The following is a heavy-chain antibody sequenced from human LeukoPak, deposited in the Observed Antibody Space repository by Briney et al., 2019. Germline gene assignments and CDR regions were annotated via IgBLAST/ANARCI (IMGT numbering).Heavy chain of an antibody. CDR3: ASPPITMTVY. CDR1: GFTFSSYE. J-gene: IGHJ4*02. V-gene: IGHV3-48*03. Sequence: GGSLRLSCAASGFTFSSYEINWVRQAPGKGLEWVSYISSSGTTIYYADSVKGRFTISRDNAKNSLYLQMNSLRAEDTAVYYCASPPITMTVYWGQGTLVTVSS. D-gene: IGHD3-22*01. CDR2: ISSSGTTI.